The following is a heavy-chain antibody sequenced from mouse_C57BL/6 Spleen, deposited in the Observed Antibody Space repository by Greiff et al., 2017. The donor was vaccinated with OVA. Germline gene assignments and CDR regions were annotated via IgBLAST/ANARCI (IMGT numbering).Heavy chain of an antibody. Sequence: EVQLQQSGPELVKPGASVKISCKASGYTFTDYYMNWVKQSHGKSLEWIGDINPNNGGTSYNQKFKGKATLTVDKSSSTAYMELRSLTSEDSAVYYCARGSGTVFAYWGQGTLVTVSA. CDR2: INPNNGGT. D-gene: IGHD3-3*01. V-gene: IGHV1-26*01. CDR1: GYTFTDYY. J-gene: IGHJ3*01. CDR3: ARGSGTVFAY.